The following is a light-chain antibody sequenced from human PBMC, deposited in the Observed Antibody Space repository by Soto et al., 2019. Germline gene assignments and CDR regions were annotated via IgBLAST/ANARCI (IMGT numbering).Light chain of an antibody. V-gene: IGLV2-23*01. J-gene: IGLJ1*01. Sequence: QYALAHPASVSWSPGHSITISCTGTSSDVGAYNSVSWYQQHPHRAPQVIIYKGTQRPSGVSNRFSGSTSGNAASLTISALQTDEEADYFCCSSAPESNYVCGTGTKVTAL. CDR2: KGT. CDR1: SSDVGAYNS. CDR3: CSSAPESNYV.